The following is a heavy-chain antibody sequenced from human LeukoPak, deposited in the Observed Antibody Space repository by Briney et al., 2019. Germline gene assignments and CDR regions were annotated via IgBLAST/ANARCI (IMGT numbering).Heavy chain of an antibody. CDR3: ARARYANAWYAFDI. CDR1: GGSISSYY. D-gene: IGHD2-2*01. CDR2: IYYSGST. J-gene: IGHJ3*02. Sequence: PSETLSLTCTVSGGSISSYYWSWIRQPPGKGLEWIGDIYYSGSTNYNPSLKSRVTISVDTSKNQFSLKLTSVTAADTAVYYCARARYANAWYAFDIWGHGTMVTVSS. V-gene: IGHV4-59*01.